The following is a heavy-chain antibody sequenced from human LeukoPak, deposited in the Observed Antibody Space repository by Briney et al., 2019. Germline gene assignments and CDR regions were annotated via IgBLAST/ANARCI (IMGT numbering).Heavy chain of an antibody. D-gene: IGHD2-2*01. CDR1: GGSVSSGSYY. CDR3: ARRGPAAIWDY. Sequence: SETLSLTCTVSGGSVSSGSYYWSWIRQPPGKGLEWIGYIYYSGSINYNPSLKSRVTISVDTSKNQFSLKQSSVTAADTAVYYCARRGPAAIWDYWGQGTLVTVSS. J-gene: IGHJ4*02. V-gene: IGHV4-61*01. CDR2: IYYSGSI.